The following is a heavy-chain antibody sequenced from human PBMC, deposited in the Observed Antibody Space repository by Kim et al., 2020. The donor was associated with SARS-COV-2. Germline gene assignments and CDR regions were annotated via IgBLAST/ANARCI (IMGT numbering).Heavy chain of an antibody. CDR3: ARGYDY. J-gene: IGHJ4*02. Sequence: NPNSGGTNYAQKCQGRITMTRDTSISTAYMELSRLRSDDSAVYYCARGYDYWGQGTLVTVSS. V-gene: IGHV1-2*02. CDR2: NPNSGGT.